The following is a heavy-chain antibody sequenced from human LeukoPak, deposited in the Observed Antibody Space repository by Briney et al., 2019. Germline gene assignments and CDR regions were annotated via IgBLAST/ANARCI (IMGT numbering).Heavy chain of an antibody. D-gene: IGHD3-3*01. J-gene: IGHJ2*01. CDR3: TRAITVGGITIPFDL. CDR2: IDSSSNTI. Sequence: GGSLRLSCATSGFTFSSYTMNWVRQSPGKGLEWIAYIDSSSNTIYYADSVKGRFTISRDNAKNSLYLQMNSLRVEDTAVYYCTRAITVGGITIPFDLWGRGTQVTVSS. V-gene: IGHV3-48*04. CDR1: GFTFSSYT.